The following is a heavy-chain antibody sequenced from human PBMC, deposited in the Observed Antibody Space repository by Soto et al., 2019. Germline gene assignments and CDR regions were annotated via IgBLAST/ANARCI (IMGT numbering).Heavy chain of an antibody. CDR2: ISAYNGNT. CDR1: GYTFTSYG. Sequence: ASVTVSCKASGYTFTSYGVIWVRQAHGQGLEWMGWISAYNGNTNYAQKLQGRVTMTTDTSTSTAYMELRSLRSDDTAVYYCAIRYSGSEEDAFDIWGQGTMVTVSS. V-gene: IGHV1-18*01. D-gene: IGHD1-26*01. J-gene: IGHJ3*02. CDR3: AIRYSGSEEDAFDI.